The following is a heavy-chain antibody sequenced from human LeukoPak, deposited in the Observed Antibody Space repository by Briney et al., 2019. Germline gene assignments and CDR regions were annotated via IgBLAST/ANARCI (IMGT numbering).Heavy chain of an antibody. CDR3: ARIGYSSSSFDY. Sequence: PGGSLRLSCVASGFNFNNYWMTWGRQAPGKGLEWVANIKQDGSVIYYAGSVRGRFTISRDNVRNSVYLQMNSLRAEDTAVYYCARIGYSSSSFDYWGQGILVTVYS. V-gene: IGHV3-7*01. D-gene: IGHD6-6*01. J-gene: IGHJ4*02. CDR1: GFNFNNYW. CDR2: IKQDGSVI.